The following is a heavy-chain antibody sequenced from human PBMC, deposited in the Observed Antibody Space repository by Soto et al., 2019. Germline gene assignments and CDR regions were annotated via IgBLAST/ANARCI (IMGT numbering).Heavy chain of an antibody. CDR2: IYPGDSDT. D-gene: IGHD6-19*01. CDR3: ARHGKYSSGWTSFDY. V-gene: IGHV5-51*01. CDR1: GYSFTSQW. J-gene: IGHJ4*02. Sequence: PGESLKISCKGSGYSFTSQWICWVRQMPGKGLEWMGIIYPGDSDTRYNPSFQGQVTISADKSISTAYLQWSSLKASDTAIYYCARHGKYSSGWTSFDYWGQGTLVTVSS.